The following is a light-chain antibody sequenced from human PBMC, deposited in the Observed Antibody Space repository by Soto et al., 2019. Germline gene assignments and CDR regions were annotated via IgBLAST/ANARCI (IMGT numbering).Light chain of an antibody. Sequence: EIVMTQSPASLSLSRVGRATRSFRASQSVRSNLAWYQHRPGLAPRLLISGASTRATGIPARFSGSVSGTEFTLTISSLQSEDFAVYYCQQYGSSPLTFGGGTKVDIK. V-gene: IGKV3-15*01. CDR1: QSVRSN. J-gene: IGKJ4*01. CDR3: QQYGSSPLT. CDR2: GAS.